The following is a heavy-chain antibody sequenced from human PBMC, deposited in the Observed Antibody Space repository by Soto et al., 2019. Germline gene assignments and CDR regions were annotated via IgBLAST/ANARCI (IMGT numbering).Heavy chain of an antibody. CDR3: ARYNTPLLWFGELAWFDS. V-gene: IGHV1-69*06. Sequence: EASEQVSCKASGGTFSSYAISWVRQAPGQGLEWMGGIIPIFGTACYAQKFQGRVTITADTSTSTAYMELSSLRSEYTAVYYCARYNTPLLWFGELAWFDSWGQGTLVTVSS. J-gene: IGHJ5*01. CDR2: IIPIFGTA. D-gene: IGHD3-10*01. CDR1: GGTFSSYA.